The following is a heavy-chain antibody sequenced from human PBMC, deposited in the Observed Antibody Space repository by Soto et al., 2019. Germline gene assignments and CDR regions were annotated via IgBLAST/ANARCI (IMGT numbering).Heavy chain of an antibody. V-gene: IGHV2-5*02. CDR2: IYWDDDK. Sequence: SGPTLVNSTQTLTLTCTFSGFSLSTSGVGVGWIRQPPGKALEWLALIYWDDDKRYSPSLKSRLTITKDTSKNQVVLTMTNMDPVDTATYYCAHTETYYYDSSGYSTLFDYWGQGTLVTVSS. J-gene: IGHJ4*02. CDR1: GFSLSTSGVG. CDR3: AHTETYYYDSSGYSTLFDY. D-gene: IGHD3-22*01.